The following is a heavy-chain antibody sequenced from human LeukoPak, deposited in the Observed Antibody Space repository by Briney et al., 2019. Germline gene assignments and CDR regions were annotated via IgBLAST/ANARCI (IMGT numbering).Heavy chain of an antibody. CDR3: ARAWDSSGYYNRGAFDI. CDR2: TSSSSSYI. J-gene: IGHJ3*02. CDR1: GFTFSSYS. D-gene: IGHD3-22*01. V-gene: IGHV3-21*01. Sequence: NPGGSLRLSCAASGFTFSSYSMNWVRQAPGKGLEWVSSTSSSSSYIYYADSVKGRSTISRDNAKNSLYLQMNSLRAEDTAVYYCARAWDSSGYYNRGAFDIWGQGTMVTVSS.